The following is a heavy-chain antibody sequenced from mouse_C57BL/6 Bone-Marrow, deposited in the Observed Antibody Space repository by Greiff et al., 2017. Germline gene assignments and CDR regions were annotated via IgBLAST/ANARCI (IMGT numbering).Heavy chain of an antibody. CDR1: GYTFTSYG. V-gene: IGHV1-81*01. D-gene: IGHD1-1*01. CDR2: IYPSSGNT. J-gene: IGHJ1*03. CDR3: ANYYGGSYWYFDV. Sequence: VQLQQSGAELARPGASVKLSCKASGYTFTSYGISWVKQRTVQGLEWIGEIYPSSGNTYYNEQFKGKATLTADKTSSTAYMELRGLTSEDSAVYFCANYYGGSYWYFDVWGTGTTVTVSS.